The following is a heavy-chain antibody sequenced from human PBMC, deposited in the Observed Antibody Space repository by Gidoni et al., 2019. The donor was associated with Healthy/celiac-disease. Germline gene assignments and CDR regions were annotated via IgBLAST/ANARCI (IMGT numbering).Heavy chain of an antibody. D-gene: IGHD3-22*01. V-gene: IGHV3-23*01. Sequence: EVQLLESGGGLVQPGGSLRLSYAASGFTFSSYAMTWVRQAPGKGLEWVSAISGSGGSTYYADSVKGRFTISRDNSKNTLYLQMNSLRAEDTAVYYCAKDSYDSSGYYYESYYYYYGMDVWGQGTTVTVSS. J-gene: IGHJ6*02. CDR3: AKDSYDSSGYYYESYYYYYGMDV. CDR1: GFTFSSYA. CDR2: ISGSGGST.